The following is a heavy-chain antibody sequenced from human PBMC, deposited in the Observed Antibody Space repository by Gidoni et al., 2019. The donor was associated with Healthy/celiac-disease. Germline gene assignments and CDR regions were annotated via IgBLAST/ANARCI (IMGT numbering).Heavy chain of an antibody. CDR1: GYTLTELS. CDR3: AIGRGGLYYDDAFDI. J-gene: IGHJ3*02. V-gene: IGHV1-24*01. Sequence: QVPLVQSGAEVKKPGASVKVSCKVSGYTLTELSMHWVRQAPGKGLEWMGGFDPEDGETIYEQKFQGRVTMTEDTSTDTAYRELSSLRSEDTAVYYCAIGRGGLYYDDAFDIWGQGTMVTVSS. D-gene: IGHD3-22*01. CDR2: FDPEDGET.